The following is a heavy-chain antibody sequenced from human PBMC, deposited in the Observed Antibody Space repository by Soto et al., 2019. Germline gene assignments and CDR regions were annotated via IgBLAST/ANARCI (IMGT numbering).Heavy chain of an antibody. CDR1: GDSISSYD. CDR2: IHYSGST. CDR3: ARGGLAARKGRWFDP. J-gene: IGHJ5*02. Sequence: AETLSLTCTVSGDSISSYDWGWIRQPPGKGLEWIGYIHYSGSTNYNPKLKTRVTISVDTPKNQSSLKVNSMPAADTAVYYCARGGLAARKGRWFDPWGQGTLVTVSS. D-gene: IGHD6-6*01. V-gene: IGHV4-59*01.